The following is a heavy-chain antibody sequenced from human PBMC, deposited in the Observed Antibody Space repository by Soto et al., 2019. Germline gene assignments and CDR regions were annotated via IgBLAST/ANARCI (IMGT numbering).Heavy chain of an antibody. CDR3: ARSVGAALSDY. Sequence: SVKVSCKASGGTFSSYTISWVRQAPGQRLEWMGRIIPSHGKANYAQKFQGRVTITADTSTSTAYMELSSLRSEDTAVYYCARSVGAALSDYWGQGTLVTVSS. V-gene: IGHV1-69*02. CDR2: IIPSHGKA. CDR1: GGTFSSYT. D-gene: IGHD1-26*01. J-gene: IGHJ4*02.